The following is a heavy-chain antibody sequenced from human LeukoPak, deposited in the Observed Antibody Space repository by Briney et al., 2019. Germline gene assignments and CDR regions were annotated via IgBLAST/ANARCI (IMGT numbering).Heavy chain of an antibody. Sequence: SETLSLTCTVSGGSIGSSSYYWGWIRQPPGKGLEWIGSIYYSGSTYYNPSLKSRVTISVDTSKNQFSLKLSSVTAADTAVYYCARAGSDIAQWIGFDPWGQGTLVTVSS. D-gene: IGHD2-15*01. J-gene: IGHJ5*02. CDR1: GGSIGSSSYY. CDR3: ARAGSDIAQWIGFDP. CDR2: IYYSGST. V-gene: IGHV4-39*07.